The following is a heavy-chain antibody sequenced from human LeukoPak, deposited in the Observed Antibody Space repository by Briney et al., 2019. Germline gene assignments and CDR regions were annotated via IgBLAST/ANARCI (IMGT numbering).Heavy chain of an antibody. Sequence: GGSLRLSCAASGFTFSSYSMNWVRQAPGKGLEWVSAISGSGGSTYYADSVKGRFTISRDNSKNTLYLQMNSLRAEDTAVYYCAKVAQWLDYYYYGMDVWGQGTTVTVSS. J-gene: IGHJ6*02. CDR3: AKVAQWLDYYYYGMDV. CDR2: ISGSGGST. D-gene: IGHD6-19*01. V-gene: IGHV3-23*01. CDR1: GFTFSSYS.